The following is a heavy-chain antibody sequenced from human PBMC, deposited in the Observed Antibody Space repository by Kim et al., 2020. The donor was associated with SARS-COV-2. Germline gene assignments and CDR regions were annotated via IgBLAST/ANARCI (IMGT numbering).Heavy chain of an antibody. D-gene: IGHD5-18*01. CDR3: ASRGDVDTATYKDDY. Sequence: SVKVSCKASGGTFSSYAISWVRQAPGQGLEWMGRIIPILGIANYAQKFQGRVTITADKSTSTAYMELSSLRSEDTAVYYCASRGDVDTATYKDDYWGQGTLVTVSS. CDR1: GGTFSSYA. CDR2: IIPILGIA. J-gene: IGHJ4*02. V-gene: IGHV1-69*04.